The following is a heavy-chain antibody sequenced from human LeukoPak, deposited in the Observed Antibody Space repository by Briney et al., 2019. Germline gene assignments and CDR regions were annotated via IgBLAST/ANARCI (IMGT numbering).Heavy chain of an antibody. Sequence: PSETLSLTCAVYGGSFSGYYWSWIRQPPGKGLEWIGEINHSGSTNYNPSLKSRVTISVDTSKNQFSLKLSSVTAADTAVYYCAREAVSGSYYRGWFDPWGQGTLVTVSS. CDR3: AREAVSGSYYRGWFDP. V-gene: IGHV4-34*01. CDR2: INHSGST. CDR1: GGSFSGYY. D-gene: IGHD3-10*01. J-gene: IGHJ5*02.